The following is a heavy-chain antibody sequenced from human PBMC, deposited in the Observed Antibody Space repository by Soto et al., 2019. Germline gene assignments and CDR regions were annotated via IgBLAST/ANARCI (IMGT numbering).Heavy chain of an antibody. V-gene: IGHV3-30*18. J-gene: IGHJ6*02. Sequence: QVQLVESGGGVVQPGRSLRLSCAASGFTFSSYGMHWVRQAPGKGLEWVAVISYDGSNKYYADSVKGRFTISRDNSKNTLYLQMNSLRAEDTAVYYCAKDNLRLARVGDYYGMDVWGQGTTVTVSS. CDR1: GFTFSSYG. CDR2: ISYDGSNK. D-gene: IGHD3-10*01. CDR3: AKDNLRLARVGDYYGMDV.